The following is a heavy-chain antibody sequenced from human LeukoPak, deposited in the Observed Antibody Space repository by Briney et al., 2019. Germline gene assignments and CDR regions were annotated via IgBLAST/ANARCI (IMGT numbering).Heavy chain of an antibody. D-gene: IGHD2-21*02. Sequence: KAGGSLRLSCAASGFTLSSSGMNWVRQAPGKGLEWVSSIVSSSSYIYYAESVKGRFTISRDNAKNSLYLQMNSLRAEDTALYYCARGLCGGDCYDYWGQGTLVTVSS. CDR1: GFTLSSSG. V-gene: IGHV3-21*01. CDR3: ARGLCGGDCYDY. J-gene: IGHJ4*02. CDR2: IVSSSSYI.